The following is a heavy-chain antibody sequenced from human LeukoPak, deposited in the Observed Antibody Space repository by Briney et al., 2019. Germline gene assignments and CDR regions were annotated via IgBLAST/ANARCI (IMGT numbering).Heavy chain of an antibody. J-gene: IGHJ4*02. Sequence: GGSLRLSCAAAGFTFSRYGMSWVRQAPGKGLEWVSGISGSGSTTYYADSVKGRFTISRDNSKSTLYLQMNSLRAEDTAVYYCAKIPNYGDYVPYYFDYWGQGTLVTVSS. CDR3: AKIPNYGDYVPYYFDY. V-gene: IGHV3-23*01. D-gene: IGHD4-17*01. CDR1: GFTFSRYG. CDR2: ISGSGSTT.